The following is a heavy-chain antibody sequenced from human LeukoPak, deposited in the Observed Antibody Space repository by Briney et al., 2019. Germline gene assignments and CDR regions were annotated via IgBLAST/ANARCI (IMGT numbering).Heavy chain of an antibody. D-gene: IGHD6-13*01. V-gene: IGHV3-7*01. CDR1: GITFSRYW. CDR2: IKQDGGEK. CDR3: ARTPGQPDYYYYGMDV. J-gene: IGHJ6*02. Sequence: GGSLRLSCVDSGITFSRYWMSWVRQAPGKGLEWVANIKQDGGEKYYVDSVKGRFTISRDNAENSLYLQMSSLRAEDTAVYYCARTPGQPDYYYYGMDVWGQGTTVTVSS.